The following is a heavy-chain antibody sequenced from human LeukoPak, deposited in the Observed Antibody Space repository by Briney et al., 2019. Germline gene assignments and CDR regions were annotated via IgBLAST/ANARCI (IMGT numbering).Heavy chain of an antibody. CDR2: IYHSGST. CDR1: GYSISSGYY. J-gene: IGHJ3*02. Sequence: SETLSLTCAVSGYSISSGYYWGWIRQPPGKGLEWIGSIYHSGSTYYNPSLKSRVTISVDTSKNQFSLKLTSVTAADTAVYYCARGLLDGYTHPAAFDIWGQGTMVTVSS. CDR3: ARGLLDGYTHPAAFDI. V-gene: IGHV4-38-2*01. D-gene: IGHD5-24*01.